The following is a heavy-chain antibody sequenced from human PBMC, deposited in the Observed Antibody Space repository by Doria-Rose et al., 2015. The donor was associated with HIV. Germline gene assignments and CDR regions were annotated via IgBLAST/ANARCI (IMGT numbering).Heavy chain of an antibody. J-gene: IGHJ4*02. CDR2: IVSDDER. Sequence: SGPVLVKPTETLTLTCTVSGVSLSSPGMGVSWIRQPPGKALEWLANIVSDDERSYKTSLKSRLTISRGTPKSQVVLTMTDMDPVDTATYYCARIKSSRWYHKYYFDFWGQGTLVIVSA. V-gene: IGHV2-26*01. CDR1: GVSLSSPGMG. D-gene: IGHD6-13*01. CDR3: ARIKSSRWYHKYYFDF.